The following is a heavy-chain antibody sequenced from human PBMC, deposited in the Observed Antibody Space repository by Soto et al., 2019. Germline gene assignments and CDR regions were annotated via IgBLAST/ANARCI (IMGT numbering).Heavy chain of an antibody. J-gene: IGHJ6*02. D-gene: IGHD2-15*01. CDR3: ARDRDCSGGSCYYYYYGMDV. Sequence: GGSLRLSCAASGFTFSSYEMNWVRQAPGKGLEWVSYISSSGSTIYYADSVKGRFTISRDNAKNSLYLQMNSLRAEDTAVYYCARDRDCSGGSCYYYYYGMDVWGQGTTVTVSS. CDR2: ISSSGSTI. V-gene: IGHV3-48*03. CDR1: GFTFSSYE.